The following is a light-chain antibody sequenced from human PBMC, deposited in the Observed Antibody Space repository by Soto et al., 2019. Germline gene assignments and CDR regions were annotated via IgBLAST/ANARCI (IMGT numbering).Light chain of an antibody. Sequence: QSVLTQPRSVSGSPGQSVTISCTGTTSDVGGYNYVSWYQQYPGNAPKLMIYDVSKRPSGVPDRFSGSKSGNTASLTISGLQAEDEADYYCCSYAGSYTLLFGGGTKLTVL. CDR1: TSDVGGYNY. CDR3: CSYAGSYTLL. J-gene: IGLJ2*01. CDR2: DVS. V-gene: IGLV2-11*01.